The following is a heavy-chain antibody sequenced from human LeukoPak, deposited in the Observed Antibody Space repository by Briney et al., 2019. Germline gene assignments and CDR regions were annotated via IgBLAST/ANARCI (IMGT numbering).Heavy chain of an antibody. D-gene: IGHD3-3*01. CDR1: GNTLRELP. Sequence: ASVKVSCRLSGNTLRELPIQWVRQAGGKGLEWMAGFDPENAEIVYAQKFQGRVTMSEDTSTNTAYMELTSLTSGYVAIYYCATRGSDFWSGFDYWGQGTQVTVSS. J-gene: IGHJ4*02. V-gene: IGHV1-24*01. CDR3: ATRGSDFWSGFDY. CDR2: FDPENAEI.